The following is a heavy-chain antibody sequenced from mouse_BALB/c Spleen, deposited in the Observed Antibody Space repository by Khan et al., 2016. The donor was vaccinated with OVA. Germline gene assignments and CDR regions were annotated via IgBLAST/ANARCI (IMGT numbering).Heavy chain of an antibody. CDR1: GYTFTEYT. Sequence: VQLQQSGPELVKPGASVKISCKPSGYTFTEYTMHWVKQSHGKSLEWIGRFNPNNGGTSYNQKFKGRATLTVDESSSTAYMELRSLTSEDSAVYYCARRDYYAYNWYFDVWGAGTTVTVSS. D-gene: IGHD1-2*01. CDR3: ARRDYYAYNWYFDV. J-gene: IGHJ1*01. V-gene: IGHV1-22*01. CDR2: FNPNNGGT.